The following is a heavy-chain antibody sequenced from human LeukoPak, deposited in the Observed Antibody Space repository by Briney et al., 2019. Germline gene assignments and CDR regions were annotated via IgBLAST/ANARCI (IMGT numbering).Heavy chain of an antibody. Sequence: SETLSLTCTVSGASVSSNYWSWIRQSAARGLEWLGRISVSDGTNYNPSLKGRVSMSVDASKNQFSLILTSAAAADTAVYYCTRMRRHTGDWYADDSWGQGKLVTVSS. CDR3: TRMRRHTGDWYADDS. J-gene: IGHJ4*02. CDR1: GASVSSNY. CDR2: ISVSDGT. D-gene: IGHD2-21*02. V-gene: IGHV4-4*07.